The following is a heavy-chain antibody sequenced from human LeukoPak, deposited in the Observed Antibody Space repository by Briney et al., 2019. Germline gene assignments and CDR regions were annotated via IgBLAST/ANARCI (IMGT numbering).Heavy chain of an antibody. V-gene: IGHV4-39*01. J-gene: IGHJ4*02. D-gene: IGHD1-1*01. CDR3: ARQMTIGWTDEGPFDN. CDR1: GGSTSSRSYY. Sequence: PSETLSLTCTVSGGSTSSRSYYCGWIRQPPGRGPDWTESVFYGGTTYSNPSLKSRVTISIDTSYTQVSLTLSTVTAADTAVYYCARQMTIGWTDEGPFDNWGQGALASVSS. CDR2: VFYGGTT.